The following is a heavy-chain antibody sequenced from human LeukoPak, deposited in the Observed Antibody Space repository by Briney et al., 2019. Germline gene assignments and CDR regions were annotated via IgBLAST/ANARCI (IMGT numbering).Heavy chain of an antibody. CDR3: ARDAYSSGWYYLTPLFDY. CDR2: IYYSGST. V-gene: IGHV4-39*06. J-gene: IGHJ4*02. D-gene: IGHD6-19*01. Sequence: SETLSLTGTGSGGSVTSTPYYWGWIRQPPEKGLEWIGSIYYSGSTYYHPSLESRVTISVDTSKNQFPLKLSSVTAADTAVYYCARDAYSSGWYYLTPLFDYWGQGTLVTVSS. CDR1: GGSVTSTPYY.